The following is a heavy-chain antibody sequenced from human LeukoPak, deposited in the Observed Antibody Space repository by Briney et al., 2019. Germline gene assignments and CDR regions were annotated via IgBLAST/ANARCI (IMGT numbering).Heavy chain of an antibody. D-gene: IGHD2-2*01. Sequence: GGSLRLSCVGSGFPFNNYAMSWVRQAPRKGLEWVSGIRISGGATYYADSVMGRFIISRDTSNDTLSLQMHSLRAEDTAVYYCVRAAPRDCSSTSCSLFDSWGQGTLVTVSS. J-gene: IGHJ4*02. CDR2: IRISGGAT. V-gene: IGHV3-23*01. CDR3: VRAAPRDCSSTSCSLFDS. CDR1: GFPFNNYA.